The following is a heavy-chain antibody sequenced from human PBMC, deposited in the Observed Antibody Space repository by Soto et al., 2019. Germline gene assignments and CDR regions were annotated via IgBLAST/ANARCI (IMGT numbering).Heavy chain of an antibody. CDR3: TTREYDFWSGYAILDY. CDR2: IKSKTDGGTT. CDR1: GFTFSNAW. Sequence: EVQLVESGGGLVKPGGFLRLSCAASGFTFSNAWMNWVRQAPGKGLEWVGRIKSKTDGGTTDYAAPVKGRFTISRDDSKNTLYLQMNSLKTEDTAVYYCTTREYDFWSGYAILDYWGQGTLVTVSS. V-gene: IGHV3-15*07. D-gene: IGHD3-3*01. J-gene: IGHJ4*02.